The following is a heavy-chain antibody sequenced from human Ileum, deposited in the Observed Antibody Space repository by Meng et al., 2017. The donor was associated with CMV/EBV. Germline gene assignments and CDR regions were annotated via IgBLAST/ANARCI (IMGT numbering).Heavy chain of an antibody. D-gene: IGHD3-3*01. CDR2: ISYDGSNK. Sequence: GESLKISCVASGFTFSSYAMHWVRQAPGKGLEWVAVISYDGSNKYYADSVKGRFTISRDNSKNTLYLQMNSLRAEDTAVYYCARGYYDFWSGYPWGQGTLVTVSS. J-gene: IGHJ5*02. CDR3: ARGYYDFWSGYP. CDR1: GFTFSSYA. V-gene: IGHV3-30-3*01.